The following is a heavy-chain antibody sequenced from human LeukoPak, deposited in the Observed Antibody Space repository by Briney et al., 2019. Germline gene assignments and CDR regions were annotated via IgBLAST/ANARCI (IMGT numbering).Heavy chain of an antibody. CDR1: GFTFSTYA. CDR2: ISYDGSNK. Sequence: ARSLRLSCAASGFTFSTYAMHWVRQAPGKGLVWVVVISYDGSNKYYADSVRGRFTISRDISKNTLYLQMNSLRAEDTAMYYCSRDMSPAMDVWGKGTTVTVSS. J-gene: IGHJ6*04. V-gene: IGHV3-30*04. D-gene: IGHD3-10*02. CDR3: SRDMSPAMDV.